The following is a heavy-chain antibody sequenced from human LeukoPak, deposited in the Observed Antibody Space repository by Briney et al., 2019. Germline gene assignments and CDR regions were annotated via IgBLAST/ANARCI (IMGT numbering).Heavy chain of an antibody. CDR1: KDTFDNYW. J-gene: IGHJ4*02. Sequence: GESLKISCNGSKDTFDNYWIGWVRQMPGKGLEWMGIIYPDDSDTRYSPSFQGQVTISADKSISTAYLQWSSLKASDTAMYYCARRGSSWSFDYWGQGTLVTVSS. CDR2: IYPDDSDT. CDR3: ARRGSSWSFDY. V-gene: IGHV5-51*01. D-gene: IGHD6-13*01.